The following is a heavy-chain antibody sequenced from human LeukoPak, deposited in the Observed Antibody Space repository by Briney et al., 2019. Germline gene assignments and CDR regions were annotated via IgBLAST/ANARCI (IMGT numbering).Heavy chain of an antibody. V-gene: IGHV4-59*01. D-gene: IGHD1-1*01. CDR3: ARIGKRSWFDP. CDR2: IYYSGGT. CDR1: GDSISGYY. Sequence: SETLSLTCTVSGDSISGYYWSWIRQPPGKGLEWIGYIYYSGGTNYNPSLKSRVTISVDTSKNKFSLRLSSVTAADTALYYCARIGKRSWFDPWGQGTLVTVSS. J-gene: IGHJ5*02.